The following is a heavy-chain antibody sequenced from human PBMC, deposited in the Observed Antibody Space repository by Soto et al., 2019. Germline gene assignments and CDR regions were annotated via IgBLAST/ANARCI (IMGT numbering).Heavy chain of an antibody. Sequence: QVQLVQSGAEEKKPGASVKVSCKASGYTFTSYAMHWVRQAPGQRLEWMGWINAGNGNTKYSQKFQGRVTITRDTSPSTAYMELSSLRSEDTAVYYCARAGVVVTAPDYWGQGTLVTVSS. CDR3: ARAGVVVTAPDY. V-gene: IGHV1-3*05. J-gene: IGHJ4*02. CDR2: INAGNGNT. D-gene: IGHD2-21*02. CDR1: GYTFTSYA.